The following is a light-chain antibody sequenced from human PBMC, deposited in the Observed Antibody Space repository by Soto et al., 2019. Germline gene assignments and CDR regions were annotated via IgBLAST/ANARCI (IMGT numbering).Light chain of an antibody. CDR1: GSDIGTYNF. CDR3: AAWDDSLNGLV. J-gene: IGLJ3*02. V-gene: IGLV2-14*01. Sequence: QSVLTQPASVSGSPGQSITISCSGSGSDIGTYNFVSWYQHHPGRAPKLIISEVANRPSGVSDRFSGSKSGSLASLAISGLQSEDEADYYCAAWDDSLNGLVFGGGTKLTVL. CDR2: EVA.